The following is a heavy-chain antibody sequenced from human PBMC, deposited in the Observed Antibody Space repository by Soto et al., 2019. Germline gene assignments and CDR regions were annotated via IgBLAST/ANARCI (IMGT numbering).Heavy chain of an antibody. CDR1: GFTFSSYS. D-gene: IGHD5-12*01. V-gene: IGHV3-21*01. Sequence: PGGSLRLSCAASGFTFSSYSMNWVRQAPGKGLEWVSSISSSNSYIYYADSVKGRFTISRDNAKNSLYLQMNSLRAEDTAVYYCARDPEKYSGSDLGIDYWGQGTLVTVSS. CDR3: ARDPEKYSGSDLGIDY. J-gene: IGHJ4*02. CDR2: ISSSNSYI.